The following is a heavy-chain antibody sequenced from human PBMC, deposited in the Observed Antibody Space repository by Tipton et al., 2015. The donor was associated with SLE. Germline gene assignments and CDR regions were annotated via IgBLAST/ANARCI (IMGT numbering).Heavy chain of an antibody. Sequence: TLSLTCTISSGSISTYHWSWLRQPPGKGLEWIGYIHHSGSINYNPSLRSQVTMSMDTSKNQFSLRLSSVTAADTAVYYCARHLYNIGWSHFDYWGPGTLGTVSS. CDR3: ARHLYNIGWSHFDY. J-gene: IGHJ4*02. V-gene: IGHV4-59*08. CDR1: SGSISTYH. D-gene: IGHD6-19*01. CDR2: IHHSGSI.